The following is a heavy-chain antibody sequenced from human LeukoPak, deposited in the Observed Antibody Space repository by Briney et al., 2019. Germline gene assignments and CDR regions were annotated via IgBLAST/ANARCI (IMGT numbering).Heavy chain of an antibody. D-gene: IGHD3-10*01. CDR1: GGSISSSSYY. Sequence: SETLSLTCTASGGSISSSSYYWGWIRQPPGRGLEWIGRIYYSGSTYYNPSLKSRVTISVDTSKNQFSLKLSSVTAADTAVYYCARHYYGSGSYTTHNWFDPWGQGTLVTVSS. J-gene: IGHJ5*02. V-gene: IGHV4-39*01. CDR3: ARHYYGSGSYTTHNWFDP. CDR2: IYYSGST.